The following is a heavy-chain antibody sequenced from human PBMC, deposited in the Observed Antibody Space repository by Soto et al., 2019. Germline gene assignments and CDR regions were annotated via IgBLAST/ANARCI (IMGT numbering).Heavy chain of an antibody. CDR1: GYTFTGYY. Sequence: GASVKVSCKASGYTFTGYYMYWVQQAPGQGLEWMGWINPNSGGTNYAQKFQGWVTMTRDTSISTAYMELSRLRSDDTAVYYCARAYRSTDAFDIWGQGTMVTVSS. CDR2: INPNSGGT. D-gene: IGHD6-13*01. J-gene: IGHJ3*02. V-gene: IGHV1-2*04. CDR3: ARAYRSTDAFDI.